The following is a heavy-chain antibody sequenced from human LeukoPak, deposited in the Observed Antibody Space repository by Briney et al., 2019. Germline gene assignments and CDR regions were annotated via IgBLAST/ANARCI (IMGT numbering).Heavy chain of an antibody. V-gene: IGHV3-64*01. CDR1: GFTFSSYA. Sequence: GGSLRLSCAASGFTFSSYAMNWVRQAPGKGLEYVSSISYDGASTYYGNSVKGRFTISRDNSKNTLYLQMGSLRAEDTAIYYCATYRQVLLPFESWGQGTLVTVSS. J-gene: IGHJ4*02. CDR2: ISYDGAST. CDR3: ATYRQVLLPFES. D-gene: IGHD2-8*02.